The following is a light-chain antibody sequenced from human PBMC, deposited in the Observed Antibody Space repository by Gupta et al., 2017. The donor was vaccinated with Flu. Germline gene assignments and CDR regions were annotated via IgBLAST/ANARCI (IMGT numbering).Light chain of an antibody. V-gene: IGKV1-5*03. Sequence: DIQMTQSPSTLSASIGDRVTITCRASQSINTWLAWYQQKPGKAPKVLIYKASTLESGVPSRVSGSGSGTEFTLTINSLQPDDFATYYCQQDHNYPLTFGEGTKMEIK. CDR2: KAS. J-gene: IGKJ2*01. CDR1: QSINTW. CDR3: QQDHNYPLT.